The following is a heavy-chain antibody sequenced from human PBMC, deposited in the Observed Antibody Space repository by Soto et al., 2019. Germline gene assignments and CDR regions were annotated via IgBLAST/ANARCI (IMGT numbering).Heavy chain of an antibody. J-gene: IGHJ6*02. CDR1: GFIFSNSG. CDR2: ISFDGSHE. D-gene: IGHD3-10*01. Sequence: PGGSLRLSCAASGFIFSNSGMHWVRQVPGKGLEWVAVISFDGSHEHYADSVRGRFTISRDNSKNTVSLQMNSLRAEDTAVYYCSKDLGFYGSGSFYYYFYGMDVWGQGTTVTV. CDR3: SKDLGFYGSGSFYYYFYGMDV. V-gene: IGHV3-30*18.